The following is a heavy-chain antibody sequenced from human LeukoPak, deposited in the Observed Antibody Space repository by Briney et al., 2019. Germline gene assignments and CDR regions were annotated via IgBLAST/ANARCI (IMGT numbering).Heavy chain of an antibody. Sequence: ASVKVSCKASGYTFTDYYMHWVQQAPGKGLEWMGRVDPEDGETIYAEKFQGRVTITADTSTDTAYMELSSLRSEDTTVYYCATLRLGELPFDYWGQGTLVTVSS. V-gene: IGHV1-69-2*01. J-gene: IGHJ4*02. CDR1: GYTFTDYY. D-gene: IGHD3-10*01. CDR2: VDPEDGET. CDR3: ATLRLGELPFDY.